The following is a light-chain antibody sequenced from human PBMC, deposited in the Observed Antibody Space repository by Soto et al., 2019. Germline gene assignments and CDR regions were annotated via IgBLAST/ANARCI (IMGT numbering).Light chain of an antibody. CDR1: SSDVGSYNL. CDR2: EGS. V-gene: IGLV2-23*03. J-gene: IGLJ2*01. CDR3: CSYVGSSTFVV. Sequence: QSALTQPASVSGSPGQSITISCTGTSSDVGSYNLVSWYQQYPGKAPKLMIYEGSKRPSGVSNRFSGSKSGNTASLTISGLQAEDEADYQCCSYVGSSTFVVFGGGTKLTVL.